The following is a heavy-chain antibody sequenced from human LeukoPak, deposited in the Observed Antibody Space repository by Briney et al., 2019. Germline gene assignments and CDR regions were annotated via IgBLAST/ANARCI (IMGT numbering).Heavy chain of an antibody. CDR3: ARDRGSSGRLGRFDN. D-gene: IGHD6-19*01. J-gene: IGHJ4*02. CDR2: IKQDGSEK. CDR1: GFPLSTYW. Sequence: GGPLRLSCAASGFPLSTYWMIGVRQAPGKGREGVANIKQDGSEKYYVDAVKGRFTISRDNAKKLLYLQMNSLRVEDTAVYYCARDRGSSGRLGRFDNWGQGTLVTVSP. V-gene: IGHV3-7*01.